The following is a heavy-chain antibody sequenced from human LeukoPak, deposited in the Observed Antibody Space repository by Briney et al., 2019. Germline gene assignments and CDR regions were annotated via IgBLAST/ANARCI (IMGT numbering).Heavy chain of an antibody. CDR2: ISYDGSNK. Sequence: GGSLRLSCAASGFTFSSYAMHWVRQAPGKGLEWVAVISYDGSNKYYADSVKGRFTISRDNSKNTLYLQMNSLRAEDTAVYYCAREEDIVATDAFDIWGQGTMVTVSS. CDR3: AREEDIVATDAFDI. CDR1: GFTFSSYA. J-gene: IGHJ3*02. V-gene: IGHV3-30-3*01. D-gene: IGHD5-12*01.